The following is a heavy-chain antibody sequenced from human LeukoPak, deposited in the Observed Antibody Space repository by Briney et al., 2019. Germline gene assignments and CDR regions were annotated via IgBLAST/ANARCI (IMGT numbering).Heavy chain of an antibody. Sequence: PSETLSLTCAVYGGSFSGYYWSWIRHPPGKGLEWIGEINHSGSTNYNPSLKSRVTISMDYSKNQFSLKLTSVTAADTAIYYCGKTDIYFNPIDYWGPGSLVTVSS. D-gene: IGHD3-9*01. J-gene: IGHJ4*02. CDR3: GKTDIYFNPIDY. CDR1: GGSFSGYY. CDR2: INHSGST. V-gene: IGHV4-34*01.